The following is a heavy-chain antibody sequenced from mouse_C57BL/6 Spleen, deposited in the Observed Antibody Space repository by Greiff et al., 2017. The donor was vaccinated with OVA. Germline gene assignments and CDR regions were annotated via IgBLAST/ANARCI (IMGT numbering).Heavy chain of an antibody. Sequence: EVQVVESGGGLVKPGGSLKLSCAASGFTFSSYTMSWVRQTPEKRLEWVATISGGGGNTYYPDSVKGRFTISRDNAKNTLYLQMSSLRSEDTALYYCARHVGSLSSSWFAYWGQGTLVTVSA. J-gene: IGHJ3*01. CDR2: ISGGGGNT. CDR3: ARHVGSLSSSWFAY. V-gene: IGHV5-9*01. CDR1: GFTFSSYT.